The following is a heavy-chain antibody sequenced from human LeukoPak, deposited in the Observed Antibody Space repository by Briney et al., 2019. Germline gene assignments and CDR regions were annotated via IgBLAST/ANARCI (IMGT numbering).Heavy chain of an antibody. V-gene: IGHV1-18*01. CDR1: GYTFISFG. D-gene: IGHD6-6*01. J-gene: IGHJ4*02. CDR3: VRDLNSAARSFFDY. Sequence: ASVKVSCKASGYTFISFGFSWVRQAPGQGPEWMGWISGYTGNTNYAQRFQGRATMTTDTSTSTAYMELRTLRSDDTAAYYCVRDLNSAARSFFDYWGPGTLVTVSS. CDR2: ISGYTGNT.